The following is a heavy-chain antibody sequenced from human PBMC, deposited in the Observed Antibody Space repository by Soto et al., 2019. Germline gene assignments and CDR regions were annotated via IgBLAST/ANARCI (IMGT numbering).Heavy chain of an antibody. D-gene: IGHD2-2*01. V-gene: IGHV3-74*01. CDR2: INIDGITT. CDR3: ARERHNQLLYNWLDP. Sequence: LRLSCAASGFTFSNYWMHWVRRAPGKGLVWVSRINIDGITTTYADSVKGRFSISRDNAKNTLYLQMNSLRADDTAVYYCARERHNQLLYNWLDPWGQGTLVTVSS. CDR1: GFTFSNYW. J-gene: IGHJ5*02.